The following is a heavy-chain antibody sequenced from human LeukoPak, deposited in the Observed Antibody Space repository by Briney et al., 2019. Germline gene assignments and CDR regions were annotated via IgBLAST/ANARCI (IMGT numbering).Heavy chain of an antibody. D-gene: IGHD5-18*01. CDR1: GYTLTVYY. CDR3: AREGSGYTYGRGSYFDY. V-gene: IGHV1-2*06. Sequence: ASVKVSCKASGYTLTVYYIHWVRQAPGQGLEWMGRINPNSGDTNFAQKFQGRVTMTRDTSISTAYMDLSGLRPDDTAVYYCAREGSGYTYGRGSYFDYWGHGILVTVPS. CDR2: INPNSGDT. J-gene: IGHJ4*01.